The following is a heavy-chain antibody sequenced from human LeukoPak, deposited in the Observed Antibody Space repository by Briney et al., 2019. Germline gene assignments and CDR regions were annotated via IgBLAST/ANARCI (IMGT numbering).Heavy chain of an antibody. D-gene: IGHD6-13*01. Sequence: GGSLRLSCAASGFTFSSYAMSWVRPAPGKGLEWVSAISGSGGSTYYADSVKGRFTISRDNSKNTLYLQMNSLRAEDTAVYYCATYSSSWYCFDYWGQGTLVTVSS. V-gene: IGHV3-23*01. CDR3: ATYSSSWYCFDY. J-gene: IGHJ4*02. CDR2: ISGSGGST. CDR1: GFTFSSYA.